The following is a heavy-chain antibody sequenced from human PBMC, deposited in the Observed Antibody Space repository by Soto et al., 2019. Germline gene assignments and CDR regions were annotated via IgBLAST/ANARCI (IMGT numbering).Heavy chain of an antibody. D-gene: IGHD3-9*01. V-gene: IGHV3-7*04. CDR2: IKGDGSEK. Sequence: ESGGDLVQPGGSLRLSCAASGVTFSVTWMTWVGQAPGKGLEWVATIKGDGSEKQYVDSGKGRFTISRDKAKNSVYLQMNRLRVDDTAVYYCGRGDGFLTNRWCQGTLVTFSS. CDR1: GVTFSVTW. J-gene: IGHJ5*02. CDR3: GRGDGFLTNR.